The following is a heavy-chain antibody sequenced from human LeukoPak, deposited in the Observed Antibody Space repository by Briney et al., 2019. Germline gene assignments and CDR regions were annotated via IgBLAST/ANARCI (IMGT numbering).Heavy chain of an antibody. D-gene: IGHD3-22*01. V-gene: IGHV1-2*02. J-gene: IGHJ3*02. Sequence: ASVKLSCKASGYTFTGYYMHWVRQAPGQGLEWMGWINPNSGGTNYAQKFQGRVTMTRDTSISTAYMELSRLRSDDTAVYYCARLYYYDSSGYYDAFDIWGQGTMVTVSS. CDR2: INPNSGGT. CDR1: GYTFTGYY. CDR3: ARLYYYDSSGYYDAFDI.